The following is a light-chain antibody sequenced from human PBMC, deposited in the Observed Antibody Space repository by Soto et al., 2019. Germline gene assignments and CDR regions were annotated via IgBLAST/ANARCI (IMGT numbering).Light chain of an antibody. V-gene: IGKV1-39*01. Sequence: IQMTQSPSSLSASVGDKVTITCRAGQSVSNYVNWYQHKPGKPPNLLIYVASSLQSGVPSRFSGSGSGTDFTLNISSLKPEDVATYYCQQGSTYPTFGGGTKVEIK. CDR3: QQGSTYPT. CDR2: VAS. CDR1: QSVSNY. J-gene: IGKJ4*01.